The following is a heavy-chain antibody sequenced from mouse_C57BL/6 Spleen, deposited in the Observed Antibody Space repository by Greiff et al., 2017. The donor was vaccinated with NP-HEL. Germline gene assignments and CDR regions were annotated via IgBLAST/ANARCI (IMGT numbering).Heavy chain of an antibody. V-gene: IGHV1-7*01. CDR2: INPSSGYT. CDR1: GYTFTSYW. CDR3: ARYSGGNEAMDY. D-gene: IGHD1-1*02. Sequence: VQLQQSGAELAKPGASVKLSCKASGYTFTSYWMHWVKQRPGQGLEWIGYINPSSGYTKYNQKFKDKATLTAVKSSSTAYMQLSSLTYEDSAVYYCARYSGGNEAMDYWGQGTSVTVSS. J-gene: IGHJ4*01.